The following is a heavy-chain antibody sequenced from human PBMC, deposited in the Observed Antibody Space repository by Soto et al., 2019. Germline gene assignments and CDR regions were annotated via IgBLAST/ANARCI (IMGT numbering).Heavy chain of an antibody. V-gene: IGHV1-18*01. CDR2: ISAYNGNT. D-gene: IGHD2-2*03. J-gene: IGHJ5*02. Sequence: QVQLVQSGAEVKKPAASVKVSCKASGYTFTSYGISWVRQAPGQGLEWMGWISAYNGNTNYAQKLQGRVTMTTDTSTSTAYMELRSLRSDDTAVYYCARDPAVGIVVVPAAYNNWFDPWGQGTLVTVSS. CDR3: ARDPAVGIVVVPAAYNNWFDP. CDR1: GYTFTSYG.